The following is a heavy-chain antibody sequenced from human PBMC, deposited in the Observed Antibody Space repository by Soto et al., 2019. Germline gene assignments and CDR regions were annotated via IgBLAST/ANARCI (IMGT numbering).Heavy chain of an antibody. J-gene: IGHJ3*02. CDR2: IYYSGST. D-gene: IGHD3-3*01. CDR1: GGSISSGDYY. CDR3: ARGDSPYDFWSGYYPSHAFDI. V-gene: IGHV4-30-4*01. Sequence: SLTCTVSGGSISSGDYYWSWIRQPPGKGLEWIGYIYYSGSTYYNPSLKSRVTISVDTSKNQFSLKLSSVTAADTAVYYCARGDSPYDFWSGYYPSHAFDIWGQGTMVTVSS.